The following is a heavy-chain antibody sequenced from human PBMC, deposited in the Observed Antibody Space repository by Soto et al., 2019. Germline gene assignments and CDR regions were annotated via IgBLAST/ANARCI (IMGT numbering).Heavy chain of an antibody. Sequence: QVQLVESGGGVVQPGRSLRLSCAVSGFTFSDYGMHWVRQAPGKGLEWMAVMSYAGTYKYYADSVKGRFTISRDLSGNTLFLQMNSLRLEDTAVYFCAKEMYPRTVLDSSSPWGDYWGQGTLVTVSS. CDR3: AKEMYPRTVLDSSSPWGDY. D-gene: IGHD6-6*01. CDR2: MSYAGTYK. J-gene: IGHJ4*02. CDR1: GFTFSDYG. V-gene: IGHV3-30*18.